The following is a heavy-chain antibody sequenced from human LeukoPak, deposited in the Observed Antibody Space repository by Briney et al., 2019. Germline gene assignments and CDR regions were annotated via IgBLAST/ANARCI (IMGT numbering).Heavy chain of an antibody. CDR2: VYPGDSDT. J-gene: IGHJ4*01. Sequence: GESLKISCKGSGYTFSSYWIGWVRQMPGKGLECMGIVYPGDSDTRYSPSFEGQVTISADKSIGTAYLQWSSLKASDTAMYYCAKQRGGSGIAFDDWGHETLVTVSS. CDR3: AKQRGGSGIAFDD. V-gene: IGHV5-51*01. D-gene: IGHD6-13*01. CDR1: GYTFSSYW.